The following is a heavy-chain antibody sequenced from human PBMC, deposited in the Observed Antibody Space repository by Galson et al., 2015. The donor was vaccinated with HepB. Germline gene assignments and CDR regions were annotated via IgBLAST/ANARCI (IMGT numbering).Heavy chain of an antibody. Sequence: SVKVSCKASGGTFSSYAISWVRQAPGQGLEWMGGIIPIFGTANYAQKFQGRVTITADKSTSTAYMELSSLRSEDTAVYYCARDNEKQQLVFDYWGQGTLVTVSS. CDR1: GGTFSSYA. CDR2: IIPIFGTA. D-gene: IGHD6-13*01. V-gene: IGHV1-69*06. J-gene: IGHJ4*02. CDR3: ARDNEKQQLVFDY.